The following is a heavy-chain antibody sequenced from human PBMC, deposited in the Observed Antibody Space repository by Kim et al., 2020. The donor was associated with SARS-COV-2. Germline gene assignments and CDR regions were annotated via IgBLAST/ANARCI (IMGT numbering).Heavy chain of an antibody. V-gene: IGHV3-23*01. CDR1: GFTFSSYA. J-gene: IGHJ4*02. D-gene: IGHD6-6*01. CDR2: ISGSGGST. CDR3: AKDRSVSLTLFDY. Sequence: GGSLRLSCAASGFTFSSYAMSWVRQAPGKGLEWVSAISGSGGSTYYVDSVKGRFTISRDNSKNTLYLQMNSLRAEDTAVYYCAKDRSVSLTLFDYWGQGTLVTVSS.